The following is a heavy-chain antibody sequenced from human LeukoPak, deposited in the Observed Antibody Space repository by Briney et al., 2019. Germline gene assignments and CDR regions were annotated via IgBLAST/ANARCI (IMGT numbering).Heavy chain of an antibody. CDR2: IYYSGRT. V-gene: IGHV4-39*01. CDR3: ARRRYYDGSGYLE. J-gene: IGHJ1*01. CDR1: GDSVSRSDSY. D-gene: IGHD3-22*01. Sequence: SETLSLTCSVSGDSVSRSDSYWDWIRQPPGKGLEWIGTIYYSGRTYYSPSLKSRVTMSADPSNNQFSLNLRSVTAADTALYYCARRRYYDGSGYLEWGQGTLLSVSS.